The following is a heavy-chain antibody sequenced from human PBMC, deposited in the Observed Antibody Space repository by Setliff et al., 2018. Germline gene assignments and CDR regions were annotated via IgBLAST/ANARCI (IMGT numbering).Heavy chain of an antibody. D-gene: IGHD6-13*01. CDR2: INTNTGNP. CDR3: TRDHGGSSWYYFEY. J-gene: IGHJ4*02. Sequence: ASVKVSCKASGYTFTSYAMNWVRQAPGQGLEWMGWINTNTGNPAYAQGFTGRFVFSLDTSVSTAYLQISSLKAEDTAVYYCTRDHGGSSWYYFEYWGQGTLVTVSS. V-gene: IGHV7-4-1*02. CDR1: GYTFTSYA.